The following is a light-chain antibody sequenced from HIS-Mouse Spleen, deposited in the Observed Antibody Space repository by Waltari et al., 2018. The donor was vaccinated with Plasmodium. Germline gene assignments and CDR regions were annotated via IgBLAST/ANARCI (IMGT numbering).Light chain of an antibody. V-gene: IGLV3-10*01. Sequence: SYELTQPPSVSVSPGQTARITCSGDALPKKYAYWYQQKSGQAPVLVIYEDSKRPSGRPDRLSGSSSGTMATLTISGAQVEDEADYYCYSTDSSGNHRVFGGGTKLTVL. CDR3: YSTDSSGNHRV. J-gene: IGLJ3*02. CDR2: EDS. CDR1: ALPKKY.